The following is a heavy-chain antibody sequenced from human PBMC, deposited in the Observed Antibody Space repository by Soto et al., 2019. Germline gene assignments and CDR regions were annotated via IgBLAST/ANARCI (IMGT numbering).Heavy chain of an antibody. CDR2: ISYDVTNK. CDR3: AKDLRIAVAGTDYFDS. V-gene: IGHV3-30*18. D-gene: IGHD6-19*01. Sequence: QVQLVESGGGVVQPGRSLRLSCAASGFSFSSYGMHWVRQAPGKGLEWVAVISYDVTNKYYADSVKGRFTISRDNSKNXLYLQRNSLRAEDTAVYYCAKDLRIAVAGTDYFDSWGQGTLVTVSS. J-gene: IGHJ4*02. CDR1: GFSFSSYG.